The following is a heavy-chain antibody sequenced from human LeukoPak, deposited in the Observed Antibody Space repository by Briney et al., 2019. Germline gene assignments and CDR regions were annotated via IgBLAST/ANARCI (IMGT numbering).Heavy chain of an antibody. D-gene: IGHD6-19*01. J-gene: IGHJ4*02. V-gene: IGHV1-24*01. CDR2: FDPEDGET. Sequence: GASVKVSCKVPGYTLTELSMHWVRHAPGKGLEWVGGFDPEDGETIYAQKFQGRVTMTEDTSTDTAYMELSSLRSEDTAVYYCATLLRGAVAGAFDYWGQGTLVTVSS. CDR3: ATLLRGAVAGAFDY. CDR1: GYTLTELS.